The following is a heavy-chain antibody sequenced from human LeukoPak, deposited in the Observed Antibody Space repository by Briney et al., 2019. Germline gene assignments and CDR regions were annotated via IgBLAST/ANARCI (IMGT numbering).Heavy chain of an antibody. V-gene: IGHV1-69*13. D-gene: IGHD1-26*01. CDR2: IIPIFGTA. Sequence: ASVKVSCKASGGTFSSYAISWVRQAPGQGLEWMGGIIPIFGTANYAQKFQGRVTITADESTSTAYMELSSLRSEDTAVYYCARGLIIVGALDYWGQGTLVTVSS. CDR3: ARGLIIVGALDY. J-gene: IGHJ4*02. CDR1: GGTFSSYA.